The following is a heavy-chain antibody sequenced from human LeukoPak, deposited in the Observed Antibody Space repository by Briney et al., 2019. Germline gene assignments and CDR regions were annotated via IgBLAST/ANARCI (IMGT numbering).Heavy chain of an antibody. J-gene: IGHJ4*02. CDR2: IYHSGST. D-gene: IGHD1-26*01. CDR1: GGSISSGGYY. V-gene: IGHV4-30-2*01. Sequence: PSQTLSLTRTASGGSISSGGYYWSWIRQPPGKGLEWIGYIYHSGSTYYNPSLKSRVTISVDRSKNQFSLKLSSVTAADTAVYYCAREQGEVDYWGQGTLVTVSS. CDR3: AREQGEVDY.